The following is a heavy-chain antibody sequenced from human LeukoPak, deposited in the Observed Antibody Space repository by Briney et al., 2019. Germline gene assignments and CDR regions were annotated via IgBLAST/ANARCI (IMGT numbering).Heavy chain of an antibody. CDR2: INQSGST. J-gene: IGHJ6*03. Sequence: PSETLSLTCAVYGGSFSGYYWTWIRQPPGKGLEWIGEINQSGSTNYNPSLKSRVTISVDTSKNQFSLKLSSVTAADTAVYYCARRAVAASYYYYYYMDVWGKGTTVTISS. CDR3: ARRAVAASYYYYYYMDV. V-gene: IGHV4-34*01. D-gene: IGHD6-19*01. CDR1: GGSFSGYY.